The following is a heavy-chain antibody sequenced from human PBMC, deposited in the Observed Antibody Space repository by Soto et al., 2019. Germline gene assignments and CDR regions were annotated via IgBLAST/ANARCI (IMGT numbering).Heavy chain of an antibody. CDR2: INAGNSNT. Sequence: ASLTVSCRASRYTFTSNPMHWVRQAPGQRLECMGWINAGNSNTRYSQKFQCRVTITRDTSASTAYMELSSLRSEDTAVYYCARDLSAATGPHYYYYYGMDVWGQGTTVTVSS. V-gene: IGHV1-3*01. CDR3: ARDLSAATGPHYYYYYGMDV. J-gene: IGHJ6*02. CDR1: RYTFTSNP. D-gene: IGHD6-13*01.